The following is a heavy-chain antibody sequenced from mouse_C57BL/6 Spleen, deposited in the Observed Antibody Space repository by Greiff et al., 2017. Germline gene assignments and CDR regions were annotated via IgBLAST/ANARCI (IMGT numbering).Heavy chain of an antibody. J-gene: IGHJ2*01. CDR2: IDPANGNT. V-gene: IGHV14-3*01. CDR1: GFNFKNTY. D-gene: IGHD2-4*01. CDR3: ARERSCYDYDDYFDY. Sequence: VQLQQSVAELVRPGASVKLSCTASGFNFKNTYMPWVKQRPEQGLEWIGRIDPANGNTRYAPKFKGKATITADTSSNTAYLQLSSLTSEDTAIYYCARERSCYDYDDYFDYWGQGTTLTVSS.